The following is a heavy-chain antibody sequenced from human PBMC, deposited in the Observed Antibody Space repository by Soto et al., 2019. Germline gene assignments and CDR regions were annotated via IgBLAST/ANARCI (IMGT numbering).Heavy chain of an antibody. V-gene: IGHV1-69*06. CDR1: GGTFSSYA. CDR3: ARDQVDTAILYGMDV. J-gene: IGHJ6*02. CDR2: IIPIFGTA. D-gene: IGHD5-18*01. Sequence: GASVKVSCKASGGTFSSYAISWVRQAPGQGLEWMGGIIPIFGTANYAQKFQGRVTITADKSTSTAYMELSSLRSEDTAVYYCARDQVDTAILYGMDVWGQGTTVTVSS.